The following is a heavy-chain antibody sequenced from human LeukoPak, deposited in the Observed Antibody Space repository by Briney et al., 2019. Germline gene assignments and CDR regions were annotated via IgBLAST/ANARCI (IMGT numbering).Heavy chain of an antibody. J-gene: IGHJ4*02. V-gene: IGHV3-23*01. CDR1: GFTFSNYA. D-gene: IGHD2-2*01. CDR2: ISGSAITT. CDR3: AKSSTWSRYYFDS. Sequence: GGSLRLSCAASGFTFSNYAMNWVRQAPGKGLEWLSSISGSAITTYYADSVKGRFTISRDNSKNTLYLQMNSLRAEDTAVYYCAKSSTWSRYYFDSWGQETLVTVSS.